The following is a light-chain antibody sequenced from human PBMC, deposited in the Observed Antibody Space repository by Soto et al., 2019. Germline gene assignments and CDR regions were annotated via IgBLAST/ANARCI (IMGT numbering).Light chain of an antibody. V-gene: IGLV2-8*01. CDR2: EVT. CDR3: ASYAGTKLFV. Sequence: QSALTQPPSASGSPGQSLTISCTGTSSDVGFYNFVSWYQQRPGKAPKLVIYEVTKRPSGVPDRFSGSKSGSTASLTVSGLQADDEDDYYCASYAGTKLFVFGSGTKVTVL. J-gene: IGLJ1*01. CDR1: SSDVGFYNF.